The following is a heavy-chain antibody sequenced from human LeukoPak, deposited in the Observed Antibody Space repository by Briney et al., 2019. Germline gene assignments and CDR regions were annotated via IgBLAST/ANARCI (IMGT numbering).Heavy chain of an antibody. J-gene: IGHJ4*02. CDR2: ISGSGGST. D-gene: IGHD2-15*01. Sequence: GASLRLSCAASGFTFSTYAMSWVRQAPGKGLEWVSTISGSGGSTYYADSVKGRFTTSRDNSKNTLYLQMNSLRAEDTAVYYCAKGRSGVVTAAINYWGQGTLATVSS. CDR1: GFTFSTYA. V-gene: IGHV3-23*01. CDR3: AKGRSGVVTAAINY.